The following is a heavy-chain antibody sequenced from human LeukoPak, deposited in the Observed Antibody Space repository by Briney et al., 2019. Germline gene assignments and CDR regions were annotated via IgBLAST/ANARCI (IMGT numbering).Heavy chain of an antibody. V-gene: IGHV3-23*01. CDR3: ATGSYLAVDY. CDR2: ISGSGGST. J-gene: IGHJ4*02. D-gene: IGHD1-26*01. CDR1: GFTFSSYA. Sequence: PGRSLRLSCAASGFTFSSYAMSWVRQAPGKGLEWVSAISGSGGSTYYADSVKGRFTISRDNSKNTLYPQMNSLRAEDTAVYYCATGSYLAVDYWGQGTLVTVSS.